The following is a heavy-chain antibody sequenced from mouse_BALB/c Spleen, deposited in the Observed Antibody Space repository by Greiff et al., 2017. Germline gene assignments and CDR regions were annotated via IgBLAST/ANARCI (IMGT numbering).Heavy chain of an antibody. CDR2: ISSGGSYT. CDR1: GFTFSSYT. D-gene: IGHD2-10*02. J-gene: IGHJ4*01. V-gene: IGHV5-6-4*01. CDR3: TRDHGYGNYGAMDY. Sequence: EVKVVESGGGLVKPGGSLKLSCAASGFTFSSYTMSWVRQTPEKRLEWVATISSGGSYTYYPDSVKGRFTISRDNAKNTLYLQMSSLKSEDTAMYYCTRDHGYGNYGAMDYWGQGTSVTVSS.